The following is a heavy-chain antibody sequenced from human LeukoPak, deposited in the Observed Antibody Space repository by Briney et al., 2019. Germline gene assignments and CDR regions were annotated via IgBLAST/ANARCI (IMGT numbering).Heavy chain of an antibody. CDR3: ARRSSIYDYVWGSYSDY. CDR2: ISSSSSYI. D-gene: IGHD3-16*01. CDR1: GFTFSSYS. Sequence: PGGSLRLSCAASGFTFSSYSMNWVRQAPGKGLEWVSSISSSSSYIYYADSVKGRFTISRDNAKNSLYLQMNSLRAEDTAVYYCARRSSIYDYVWGSYSDYWGQGTLVTVSS. J-gene: IGHJ4*02. V-gene: IGHV3-21*01.